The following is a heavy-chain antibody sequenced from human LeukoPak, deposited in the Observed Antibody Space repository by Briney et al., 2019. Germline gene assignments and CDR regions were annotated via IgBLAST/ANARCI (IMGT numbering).Heavy chain of an antibody. CDR3: ARRQVGAPGP. J-gene: IGHJ4*02. Sequence: ASVKVSCKASGYTFTGYYMHWWRQAPGQGLEWMVWINSNSCGTNYAQKCQGRVTRTRDTSISTAYMELSRLRSDDTAVYYCARRQVGAPGPWGQGTLVTVSS. CDR2: INSNSCGT. CDR1: GYTFTGYY. D-gene: IGHD1-26*01. V-gene: IGHV1-2*02.